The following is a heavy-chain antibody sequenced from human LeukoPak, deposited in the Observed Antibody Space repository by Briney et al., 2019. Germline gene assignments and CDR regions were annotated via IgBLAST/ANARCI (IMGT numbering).Heavy chain of an antibody. CDR1: GFTFSSYA. V-gene: IGHV3-64*01. CDR3: ASATVTTHLYYYYYYYMDV. D-gene: IGHD4-11*01. CDR2: ISSNGGST. J-gene: IGHJ6*03. Sequence: GGSLRLSCAASGFTFSSYAMHWVRQAPGKGLEYVSAISSNGGSTYYANSVKGRFTISRDNSKNTLYLQMNSLRAEDTAVYYCASATVTTHLYYYYYYYMDVWGKGTTVTVSS.